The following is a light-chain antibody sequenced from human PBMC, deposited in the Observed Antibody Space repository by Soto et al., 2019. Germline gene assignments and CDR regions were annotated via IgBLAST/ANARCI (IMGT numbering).Light chain of an antibody. Sequence: LVLTQSPGTLSLSPGERATLSCRASQRMSSNYLAWYQQKPGQAPRLLIYGASTRATGIPARFSGSGSGTEFTLTINSLQSEDFAVYYCQQYDAWPLTFGGGTKVDIK. J-gene: IGKJ4*01. CDR2: GAS. CDR3: QQYDAWPLT. CDR1: QRMSSN. V-gene: IGKV3-15*01.